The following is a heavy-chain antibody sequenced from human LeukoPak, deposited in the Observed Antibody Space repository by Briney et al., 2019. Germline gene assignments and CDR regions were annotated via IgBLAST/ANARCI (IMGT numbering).Heavy chain of an antibody. CDR3: ANLRVATIYGFDP. Sequence: PGGSLRLSCATSGFSFSSYAMSWVRQAPGKGLEWVSAMSSSDDGRYYAASVRGRFTISRDTSRSTLYLQMNSLRAEDTAVYYCANLRVATIYGFDPWGQGTLVTVSS. CDR2: MSSSDDGR. CDR1: GFSFSSYA. V-gene: IGHV3-23*01. J-gene: IGHJ5*02. D-gene: IGHD5-12*01.